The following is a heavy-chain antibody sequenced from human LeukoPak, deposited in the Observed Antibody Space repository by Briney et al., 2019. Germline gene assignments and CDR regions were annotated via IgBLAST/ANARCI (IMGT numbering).Heavy chain of an antibody. V-gene: IGHV1-69*06. CDR2: IIPIFGTA. D-gene: IGHD3-22*01. J-gene: IGHJ6*03. CDR3: ATDRPDSSGYYYLGYYYYYMDV. Sequence: SVKVSCKASGGTFSSYAISWVRQAPGQGLEWMGGIIPIFGTANYAQKFQGRVTITADKSTSTAYMELSSLRSEDTAVYYCATDRPDSSGYYYLGYYYYYMDVWGKGTTVTVSS. CDR1: GGTFSSYA.